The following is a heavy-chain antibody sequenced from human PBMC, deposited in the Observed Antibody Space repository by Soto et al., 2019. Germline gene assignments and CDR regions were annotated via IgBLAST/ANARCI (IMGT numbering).Heavy chain of an antibody. J-gene: IGHJ6*03. Sequence: AASVKVSCKASGYTFTSYDINWVRQATGQGLEWMGWMNPNSGNTGYAQKFQGRVTMTRNTSISTAYMELSSLRSEDTAVYYCARARKTVQYYYYYYMDVWGKGTTVTVSS. D-gene: IGHD1-1*01. CDR3: ARARKTVQYYYYYYMDV. CDR2: MNPNSGNT. CDR1: GYTFTSYD. V-gene: IGHV1-8*01.